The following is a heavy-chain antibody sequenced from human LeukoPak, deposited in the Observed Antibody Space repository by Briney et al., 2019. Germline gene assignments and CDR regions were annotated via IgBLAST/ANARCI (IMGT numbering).Heavy chain of an antibody. Sequence: GGALRLSCAASGFTFSSYGMHWVRQAPGKGVEGVAFIRYDGSNKYYADSVKGRFTISRDNSKNTLYLQMNSLRAEDTAVYYCAKAGDSSGYLGFDYWGQGTPVTVSS. D-gene: IGHD3-22*01. CDR2: IRYDGSNK. V-gene: IGHV3-30*02. CDR3: AKAGDSSGYLGFDY. J-gene: IGHJ4*02. CDR1: GFTFSSYG.